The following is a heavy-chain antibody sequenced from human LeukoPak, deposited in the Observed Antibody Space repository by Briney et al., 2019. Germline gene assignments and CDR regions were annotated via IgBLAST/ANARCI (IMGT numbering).Heavy chain of an antibody. CDR2: ISYDGSNK. Sequence: PRRSLRLSCAASGFTFSSYAMHWVRQAPGKGLEWVAVISYDGSNKYYADSVKGRFTISRDNSKNTLYLQMNSLRAEDTAVYYCARSLRTDFDYWGQGTLVTVSS. CDR1: GFTFSSYA. J-gene: IGHJ4*02. V-gene: IGHV3-30-3*01. CDR3: ARSLRTDFDY.